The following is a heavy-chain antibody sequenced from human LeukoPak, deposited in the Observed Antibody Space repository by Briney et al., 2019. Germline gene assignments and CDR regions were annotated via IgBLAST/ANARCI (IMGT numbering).Heavy chain of an antibody. CDR3: ARLYDSSAYHADHFDY. Sequence: ASVKVSCKASGGTFSSYAISWVRQAPGQGLEWMGGIIPIFGTANYAQKFQGRVTITADKSTSTAYMELSSLRSEDTAVYYCARLYDSSAYHADHFDYWGQGTLVTVSS. CDR1: GGTFSSYA. V-gene: IGHV1-69*06. J-gene: IGHJ4*02. D-gene: IGHD3-22*01. CDR2: IIPIFGTA.